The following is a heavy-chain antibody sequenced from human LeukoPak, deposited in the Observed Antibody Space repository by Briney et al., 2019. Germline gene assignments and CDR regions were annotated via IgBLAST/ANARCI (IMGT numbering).Heavy chain of an antibody. D-gene: IGHD3/OR15-3a*01. V-gene: IGHV3-21*01. CDR2: VSSSSTYI. CDR3: ASNRPNSDRHGLNPFDY. Sequence: GGSLRLSCAASGFTFNTYSMNWVRQAPGKGLEWVSSVSSSSTYIYYTDSVKGRFTISRDNAKNSLYLQMNSLRTEDTAVYYCASNRPNSDRHGLNPFDYWGQGTLVTVSS. CDR1: GFTFNTYS. J-gene: IGHJ4*02.